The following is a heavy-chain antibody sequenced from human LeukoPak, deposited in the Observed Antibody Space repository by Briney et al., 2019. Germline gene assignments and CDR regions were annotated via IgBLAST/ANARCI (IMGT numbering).Heavy chain of an antibody. D-gene: IGHD5-18*01. Sequence: GGSLRLSCAASGLTFSSYAMGWVRQAPGKGLEWVSAITASGGNTYYADSVKGRFTISRDNSKNTLYLQVNSLRAEDTAVYYCAKGNGYSYGRYYFDYWGQGTLVTVSS. CDR3: AKGNGYSYGRYYFDY. J-gene: IGHJ4*02. V-gene: IGHV3-23*01. CDR1: GLTFSSYA. CDR2: ITASGGNT.